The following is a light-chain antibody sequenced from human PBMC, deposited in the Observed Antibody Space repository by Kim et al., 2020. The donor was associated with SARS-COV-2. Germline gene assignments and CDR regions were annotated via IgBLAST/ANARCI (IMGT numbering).Light chain of an antibody. V-gene: IGLV3-1*01. J-gene: IGLJ2*01. CDR2: QDK. CDR3: QAWDSSTVV. Sequence: VAQGQTASITCSGETLGGKYAYWYQQKPGQSPVVVIYQDKKRPAGIPERFSGSNSGNTATLTISGTQAMDEADYYCQAWDSSTVVFGGGTQLTVL. CDR1: TLGGKY.